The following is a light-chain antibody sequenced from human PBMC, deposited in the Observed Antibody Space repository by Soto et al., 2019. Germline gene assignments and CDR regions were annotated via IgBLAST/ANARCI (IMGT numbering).Light chain of an antibody. V-gene: IGLV1-44*01. CDR2: RTS. Sequence: QLVLSQPPSASGTPGQRVTISCAGSSSNVGGHAVDWYQQVPGTAPRLLIYRTSQRPSGVPDRFSGSQSGTSASLAISGLQSGDEGDYYCATWDDTLNAPVFGGGTQLTVL. CDR1: SSNVGGHA. J-gene: IGLJ2*01. CDR3: ATWDDTLNAPV.